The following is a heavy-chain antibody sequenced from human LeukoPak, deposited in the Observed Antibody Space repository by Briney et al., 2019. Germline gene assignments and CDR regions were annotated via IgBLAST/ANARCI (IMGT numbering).Heavy chain of an antibody. J-gene: IGHJ6*03. D-gene: IGHD5-18*01. CDR3: ARDGTGYSYYYYMDV. V-gene: IGHV4-4*07. Sequence: SETLSLTCTVSGGSISSYYWSWIRQPAGKGLEWIGRIYTSGSTNYNPSLKSRVTMSVDTSKNQFSLKLSSVTAADTAVYYCARDGTGYSYYYYMDVWGTGTTVTVSS. CDR2: IYTSGST. CDR1: GGSISSYY.